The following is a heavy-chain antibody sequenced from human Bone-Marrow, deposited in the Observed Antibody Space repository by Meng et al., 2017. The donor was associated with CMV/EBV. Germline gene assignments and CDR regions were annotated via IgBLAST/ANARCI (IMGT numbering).Heavy chain of an antibody. CDR1: GYTFTSYG. V-gene: IGHV1-18*01. D-gene: IGHD6-13*01. Sequence: ASVKVSCKASGYTFTSYGISWVRQAPGQGLEWMGWISAYNGNTNYAQKLQGRVTMTTDTSTSTAYMELRSLRSDDTAVYYCASRTTAGSIYYYYGMDVWGQGTTVTVSS. J-gene: IGHJ6*02. CDR3: ASRTTAGSIYYYYGMDV. CDR2: ISAYNGNT.